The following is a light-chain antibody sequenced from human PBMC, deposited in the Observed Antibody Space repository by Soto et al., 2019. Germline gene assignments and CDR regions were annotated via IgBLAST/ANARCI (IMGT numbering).Light chain of an antibody. CDR2: GAS. V-gene: IGKV3D-7*01. J-gene: IGKJ1*01. CDR3: QQDYNLPWT. CDR1: QSVSSSY. Sequence: PGERATLSCRASQSVSSSYLSWYQQKPGQAPRLLIYGASTRATGIPARFSGSGSGTDFTLTISSLQPEDFAIYYCQQDYNLPWTFGQGIKVEIK.